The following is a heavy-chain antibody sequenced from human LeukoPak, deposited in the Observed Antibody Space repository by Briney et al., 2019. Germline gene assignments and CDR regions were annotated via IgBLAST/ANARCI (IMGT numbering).Heavy chain of an antibody. D-gene: IGHD3-22*01. CDR2: INPNSGGT. J-gene: IGHJ4*02. V-gene: IGHV1-2*02. CDR1: GYTFTGYY. CDR3: ASYYYDSSGYYYDY. Sequence: ASVKVSCKAAGYTFTGYYMHWVRQAPGQGLEWMGWINPNSGGTNYAQKFQGRVTMTRDTSISTAYMELSRLRSDDTAVYYCASYYYDSSGYYYDYWGQGTLVTVSS.